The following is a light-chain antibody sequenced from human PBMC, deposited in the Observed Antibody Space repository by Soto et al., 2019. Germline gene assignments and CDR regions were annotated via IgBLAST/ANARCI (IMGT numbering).Light chain of an antibody. CDR1: QSISSW. J-gene: IGKJ2*01. V-gene: IGKV1-5*01. Sequence: DIQMTQSRSTLSASVGDRATITCRASQSISSWLAWYQQKPGKAPKLLIYDASSLESGVPSRFSGSGSGTEFTLTISSLQPDDFATYYCQQYNSYSPTFGQGTKLEIK. CDR2: DAS. CDR3: QQYNSYSPT.